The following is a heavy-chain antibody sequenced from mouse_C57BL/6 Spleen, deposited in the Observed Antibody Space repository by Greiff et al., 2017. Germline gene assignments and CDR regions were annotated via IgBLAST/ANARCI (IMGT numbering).Heavy chain of an antibody. Sequence: ESGPGLVQPSQSLSLTCSFTGYSITSGYYWNWIRQFPGNKLEWMGYISYDGGDNYNPSLKNRISITRDTSKNQFFLKLNSVTTEDTATYYCARDSSSLMGAMDYWGQGTSVTVSP. V-gene: IGHV3-6*01. CDR1: GYSITSGYY. D-gene: IGHD6-2*01. CDR3: ARDSSSLMGAMDY. CDR2: ISYDGGD. J-gene: IGHJ4*01.